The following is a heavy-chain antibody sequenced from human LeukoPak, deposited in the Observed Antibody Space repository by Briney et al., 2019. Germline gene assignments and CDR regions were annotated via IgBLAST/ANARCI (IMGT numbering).Heavy chain of an antibody. D-gene: IGHD4-17*01. V-gene: IGHV4-59*11. CDR3: ARELVTVTKGFDI. J-gene: IGHJ3*02. CDR2: ISYIGST. CDR1: DDSFSSHY. Sequence: SETLSLTCAVSDDSFSSHYWTWIRQPPGKGLEGIGYISYIGSTNYNPSLKSRVTISIDTSRNQFSLRLSSVTAADPAVYYCARELVTVTKGFDIWGQGTMVSVSS.